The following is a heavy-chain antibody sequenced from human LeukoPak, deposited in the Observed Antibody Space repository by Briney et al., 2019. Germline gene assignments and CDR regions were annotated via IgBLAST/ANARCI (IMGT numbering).Heavy chain of an antibody. CDR2: ISFDGVNT. J-gene: IGHJ6*03. Sequence: QPGGSLRLSCAASGFTFSTYAIHWVRQAPGKGLEWVAVISFDGVNTFYADSVKGRFTISRDNSNNTAYLQMNNLRPEDTAVFYCARGQGYESYYYMDVWGKGTTVSVSS. V-gene: IGHV3-30*04. CDR1: GFTFSTYA. D-gene: IGHD2-2*01. CDR3: ARGQGYESYYYMDV.